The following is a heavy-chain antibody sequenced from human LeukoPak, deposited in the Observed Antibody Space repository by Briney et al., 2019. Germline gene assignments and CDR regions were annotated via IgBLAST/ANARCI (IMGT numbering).Heavy chain of an antibody. J-gene: IGHJ6*02. CDR1: GGSFSGYY. D-gene: IGHD4-17*01. CDR2: IDWDDNK. V-gene: IGHV2-70*01. Sequence: TLSLTCAVYGGSFSGYYWSWIRQPPGKALEWLALIDWDDNKYYSTSLKTRLTISKDTSKNQVVLTMTNMDPVDAATYYCARMGYGDSSYGMDVWGQGTTVTVSS. CDR3: ARMGYGDSSYGMDV.